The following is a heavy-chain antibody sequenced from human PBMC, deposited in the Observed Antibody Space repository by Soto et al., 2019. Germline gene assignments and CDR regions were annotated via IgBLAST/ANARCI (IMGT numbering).Heavy chain of an antibody. D-gene: IGHD2-21*02. CDR3: ARGGDLDY. Sequence: SSETLFLTCTVSGFSISSGDYYWSWIRQPPGKGLEWIGYIYYSGSTYYNPSLKSRVTISVDTSKNQFSLKLSSVTAADTAVYYCARGGDLDYWGRGTLVTVSS. CDR1: GFSISSGDYY. V-gene: IGHV4-30-4*01. J-gene: IGHJ4*02. CDR2: IYYSGST.